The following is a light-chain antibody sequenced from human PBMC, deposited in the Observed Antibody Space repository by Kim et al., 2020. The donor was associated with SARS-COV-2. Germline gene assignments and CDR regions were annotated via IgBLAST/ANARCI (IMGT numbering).Light chain of an antibody. CDR1: QSVGTY. V-gene: IGKV3-11*01. Sequence: LSPGDRATLSCRASQSVGTYLGWYQQKPGQAPSLLIYDASNRATGIPARFSGSGSGTDFTLTINNLEPEDSAVYYCQQRADWPWTFGQGTKVDIK. CDR2: DAS. J-gene: IGKJ1*01. CDR3: QQRADWPWT.